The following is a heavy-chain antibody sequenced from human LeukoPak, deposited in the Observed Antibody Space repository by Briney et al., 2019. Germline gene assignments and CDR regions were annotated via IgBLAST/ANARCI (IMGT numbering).Heavy chain of an antibody. CDR2: INPNSGGT. D-gene: IGHD3-22*01. CDR3: ARASGYYSPNPPGM. CDR1: GYTFTGYY. V-gene: IGHV1-2*02. Sequence: ASVRVSCKPSGYTFTGYYMHWVRQAAGQRREWRGWINPNSGGTNYAQKFQGRVTMTRDTSISTAYMELSRLRSDDTAVYYCARASGYYSPNPPGMWGQGTLVTVSS. J-gene: IGHJ4*02.